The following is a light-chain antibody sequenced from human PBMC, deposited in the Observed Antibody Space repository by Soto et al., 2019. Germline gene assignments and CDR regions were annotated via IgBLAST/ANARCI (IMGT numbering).Light chain of an antibody. J-gene: IGKJ4*01. V-gene: IGKV3-11*01. Sequence: EIVLTQSPATLSLSPGERATLSCRASQSVSTYVNYLAWYQQKPGQAPRLLIYDASNRATGIPARFSGSGSGTDFTLTISSLEPDDVAVYYCQERSNWPPVFGGGTKVEIK. CDR3: QERSNWPPV. CDR1: QSVSTY. CDR2: DAS.